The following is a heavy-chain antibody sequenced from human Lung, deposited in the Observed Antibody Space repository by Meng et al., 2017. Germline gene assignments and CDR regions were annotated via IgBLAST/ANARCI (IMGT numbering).Heavy chain of an antibody. V-gene: IGHV4-34*12. Sequence: VQLHNWGPGLLKPSATLSLSCAVYGGSFSGYYWSWIRQPPGKGLEWIGEIIDSGSTNYNPSLKSRVTISVDTSKNQFSLRVTSVTAADRAVYYCVRRTYSSGWYFDYWGQGTLVTVSS. D-gene: IGHD6-19*01. CDR3: VRRTYSSGWYFDY. CDR2: IIDSGST. CDR1: GGSFSGYY. J-gene: IGHJ4*02.